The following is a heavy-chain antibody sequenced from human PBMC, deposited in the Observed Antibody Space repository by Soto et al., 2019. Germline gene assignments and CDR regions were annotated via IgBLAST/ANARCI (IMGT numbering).Heavy chain of an antibody. Sequence: EVQLLESGGGLVQPGGSLRLSCSAYGFAFTSYAMSWIRQAPGKGLEWVSGISGSGGDTKSADSVKGRFTISRDNFKNMLYLQMNSLRAEDTAVYYCAKHDFWTLYNTGLDSWGQGTLVNVSS. CDR2: ISGSGGDT. CDR3: AKHDFWTLYNTGLDS. J-gene: IGHJ4*02. D-gene: IGHD3-3*01. CDR1: GFAFTSYA. V-gene: IGHV3-23*01.